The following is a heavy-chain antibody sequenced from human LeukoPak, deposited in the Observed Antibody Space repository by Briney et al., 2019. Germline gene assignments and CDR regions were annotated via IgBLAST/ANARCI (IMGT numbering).Heavy chain of an antibody. Sequence: PSETLSLTCTVSGGSITSSSEYWDWIRQPPGKGLEWIGSIYFTGSTYYNPSLKTRVTISVDTSKNEFSLSLSSVTAADTAVYFCARPPLRLIMDVWGQGTTVTVSS. V-gene: IGHV4-39*01. CDR1: GGSITSSSEY. D-gene: IGHD3-3*01. CDR3: ARPPLRLIMDV. CDR2: IYFTGST. J-gene: IGHJ6*02.